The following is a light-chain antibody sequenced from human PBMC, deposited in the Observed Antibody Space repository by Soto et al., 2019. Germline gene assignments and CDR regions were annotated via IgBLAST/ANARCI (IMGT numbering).Light chain of an antibody. CDR2: VAS. V-gene: IGKV3-15*01. CDR3: QQYANWPRT. Sequence: EIVMTQSPATLSMSPGERATLSCRASQSVSSSLAWYQQKPGQAPRLLIYVASTRATGIPARFTGSGSGTEFTLTISSMQSEDFAVYYSQQYANWPRTFGQGTKAEIK. CDR1: QSVSSS. J-gene: IGKJ1*01.